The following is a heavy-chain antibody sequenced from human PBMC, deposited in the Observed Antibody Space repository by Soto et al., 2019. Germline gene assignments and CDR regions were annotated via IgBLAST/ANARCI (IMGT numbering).Heavy chain of an antibody. D-gene: IGHD2-15*01. J-gene: IGHJ6*02. CDR1: GGSFSGDY. CDR2: VNHRAST. CDR3: ARGLLAYSYGMDL. V-gene: IGHV4-34*01. Sequence: SETRSLTCAVYGGSFSGDYGGWVRQPPGKGREWIGEVNHRASTNCNPSLKSRLTISVDTSKNQFSLKLSSVTAADMAVYYCARGLLAYSYGMDLWGQGTTVPV.